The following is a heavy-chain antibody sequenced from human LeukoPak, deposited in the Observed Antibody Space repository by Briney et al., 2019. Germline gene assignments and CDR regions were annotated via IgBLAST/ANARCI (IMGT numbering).Heavy chain of an antibody. CDR1: GFTFCEDA. J-gene: IGHJ4*02. Sequence: GGSLRLSCTASGFTFCEDAMSWFRQAPGKGVEWLGFIRTKTNGATSEYAASVKGRFSISRDDSKSIAYLQMNSLKPEDTAVYYCARLIVVVVAASSYFDSWGQGTRVTVSS. D-gene: IGHD2-15*01. V-gene: IGHV3-49*03. CDR2: IRTKTNGATS. CDR3: ARLIVVVVAASSYFDS.